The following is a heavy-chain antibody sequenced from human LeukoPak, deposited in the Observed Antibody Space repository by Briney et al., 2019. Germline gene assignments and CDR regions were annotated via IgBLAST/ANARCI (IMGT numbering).Heavy chain of an antibody. CDR1: GGSISGYY. J-gene: IGHJ5*02. V-gene: IGHV4-59*01. D-gene: IGHD7-27*01. Sequence: SETLSLTYTVSGGSISGYYWSWIRQPPGKGLEWIGYIFYNGGTNYNPSLKSRVTISVDKSKNQFSLKLNSVTAAGSAVYYCTRAASETNWSFDPWGQGALVTVST. CDR3: TRAASETNWSFDP. CDR2: IFYNGGT.